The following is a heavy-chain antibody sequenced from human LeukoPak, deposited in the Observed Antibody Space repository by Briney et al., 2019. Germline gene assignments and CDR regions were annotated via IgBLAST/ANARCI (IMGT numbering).Heavy chain of an antibody. CDR2: ISAYNGNT. D-gene: IGHD1-26*01. Sequence: ASVKVSCKASGYTFTSYGITWVRQAPGQGLEWMAWISAYNGNTNYAQKFQGRVTMTTDTSTSTASMELRSLRSDDTAVYYCARLIPQKWELPGKWFDPWGQGTLVTVSS. V-gene: IGHV1-18*01. CDR3: ARLIPQKWELPGKWFDP. J-gene: IGHJ5*02. CDR1: GYTFTSYG.